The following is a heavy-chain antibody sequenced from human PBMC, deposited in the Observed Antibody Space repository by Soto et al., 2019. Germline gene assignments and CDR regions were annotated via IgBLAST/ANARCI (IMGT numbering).Heavy chain of an antibody. CDR2: ISYDGSNK. V-gene: IGHV3-30*18. J-gene: IGHJ5*02. CDR1: GFTFSSYG. D-gene: IGHD5-18*01. Sequence: VGSLRLSCAASGFTFSSYGMHWVRQAPGKGLEWVAVISYDGSNKYYADSVKGRFTISRDNSKNTLYLQMNSLRAEDTAVYYCAKDPYSYGPNWFDPWGQGTLVTVSS. CDR3: AKDPYSYGPNWFDP.